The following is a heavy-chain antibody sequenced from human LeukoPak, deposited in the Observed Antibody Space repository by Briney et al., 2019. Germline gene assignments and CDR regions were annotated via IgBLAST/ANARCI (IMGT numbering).Heavy chain of an antibody. V-gene: IGHV4-34*01. CDR1: NGSFSGYY. D-gene: IGHD1-26*01. CDR3: ARLPRGEWELTYFDY. Sequence: SETLSLTCAVYNGSFSGYYWSWIRQPPGKGLEWIGEINHSGSTNYNPSLKSRVTISVDTSKNQFSLKLSSVTAADTAVYYCARLPRGEWELTYFDYWGQGTLVTVSS. CDR2: INHSGST. J-gene: IGHJ4*02.